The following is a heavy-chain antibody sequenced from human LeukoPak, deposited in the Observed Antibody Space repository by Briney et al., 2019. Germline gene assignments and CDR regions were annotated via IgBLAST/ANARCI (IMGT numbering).Heavy chain of an antibody. Sequence: PGGSLRLSCAASGFTFSDYYMSWIRQAPGKGLERVSYISSSSSYTNYADSVKGRFTISRDNAKNSLYLQMNSLRAEDTAVYYCATSSGYGSDAFDIWAQGTMVTVSS. CDR1: GFTFSDYY. J-gene: IGHJ3*02. D-gene: IGHD5-12*01. CDR2: ISSSSSYT. V-gene: IGHV3-11*06. CDR3: ATSSGYGSDAFDI.